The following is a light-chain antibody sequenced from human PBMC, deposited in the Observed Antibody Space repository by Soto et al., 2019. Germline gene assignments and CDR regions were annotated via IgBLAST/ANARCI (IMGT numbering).Light chain of an antibody. CDR1: SSDIGGYKF. CDR3: SSYAGSNTVF. V-gene: IGLV2-8*01. J-gene: IGLJ2*01. CDR2: EVS. Sequence: QSALTQPPSASGSPGQSVTISCTGTSSDIGGYKFVSWYQQHPGKAPKLMIYEVSKRPSGVPDRFSGSKSGNPASLTVSGLEADVEADNYCSSYAGSNTVFLGGGPKLTFL.